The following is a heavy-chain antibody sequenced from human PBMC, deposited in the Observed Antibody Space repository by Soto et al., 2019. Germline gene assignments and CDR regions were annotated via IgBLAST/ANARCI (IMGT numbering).Heavy chain of an antibody. V-gene: IGHV4-59*01. Sequence: SETLSLTCTVSGGSISSYYWSWIRQPPGKGLEWIGYIYYSGSTNYNPSLKSRVTISVDTSKNQFSLKLSSVTAADTAVYYCARGEDFWSGGRCFNNLFDPSGQGTLVIVSS. J-gene: IGHJ5*02. CDR1: GGSISSYY. D-gene: IGHD3-3*01. CDR3: ARGEDFWSGGRCFNNLFDP. CDR2: IYYSGST.